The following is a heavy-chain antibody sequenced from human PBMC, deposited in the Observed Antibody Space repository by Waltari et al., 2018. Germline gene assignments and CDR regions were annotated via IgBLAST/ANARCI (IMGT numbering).Heavy chain of an antibody. Sequence: VQLVESGGGVVQPGRSLRLSCAASGFTFSSYAMHWVRQAPGKGLEWVAVRSYVGSDRYYADSVKCRCTISRDNSENTLYLQMNGLRAEDAAVYYCARDQRDYYDYGMDVWGQGTTVTVSS. CDR3: ARDQRDYYDYGMDV. CDR1: GFTFSSYA. CDR2: RSYVGSDR. V-gene: IGHV3-30-3*01. J-gene: IGHJ6*02.